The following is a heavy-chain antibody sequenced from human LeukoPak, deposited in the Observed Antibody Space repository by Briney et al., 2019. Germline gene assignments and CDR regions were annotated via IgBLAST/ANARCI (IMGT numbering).Heavy chain of an antibody. J-gene: IGHJ4*02. CDR3: ARTARHLDY. D-gene: IGHD5-18*01. CDR2: ITSSDSTT. V-gene: IGHV3-48*03. Sequence: GGSLRLSCVASGFTFSSYEMNWVRQAPGKGLEWLSYITSSDSTTHYADSVKGRFTISRDDAQNSLYLQMNSLRVEDTAVYYCARTARHLDYWGQGTLVTVSS. CDR1: GFTFSSYE.